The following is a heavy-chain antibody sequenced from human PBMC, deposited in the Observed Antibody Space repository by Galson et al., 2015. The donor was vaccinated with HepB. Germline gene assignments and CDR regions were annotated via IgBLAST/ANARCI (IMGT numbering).Heavy chain of an antibody. CDR1: GFTFSRNV. Sequence: SLRLSCAASGFTFSRNVMHWVRQAPGKGLEWVAVIWHDGSNSYYADSVKGRFTISRDKSKNTLYLQMNSLRAEDTAVYYCAREDADIAAMTLDHWGQGTLVTVSS. V-gene: IGHV3-33*08. CDR2: IWHDGSNS. CDR3: AREDADIAAMTLDH. J-gene: IGHJ4*02. D-gene: IGHD5-12*01.